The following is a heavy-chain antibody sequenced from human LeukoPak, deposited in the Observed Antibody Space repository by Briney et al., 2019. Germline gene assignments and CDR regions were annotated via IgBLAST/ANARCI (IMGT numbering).Heavy chain of an antibody. D-gene: IGHD5-18*01. J-gene: IGHJ3*01. V-gene: IGHV3-7*03. CDR2: IKGDGSDK. Sequence: PGGSLRLSCAASGFSSSNYWMTWIRQAPGKGLEWVATIKGDGSDKRYVDSVEGRFTISRDDVKNSLYLQLNNLRAEDTAIYYCARAQWGYPFDVWGQGTRVTVSS. CDR3: ARAQWGYPFDV. CDR1: GFSSSNYW.